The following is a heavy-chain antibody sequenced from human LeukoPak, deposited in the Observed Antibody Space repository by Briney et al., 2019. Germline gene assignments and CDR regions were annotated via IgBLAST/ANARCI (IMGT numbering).Heavy chain of an antibody. Sequence: GESLKISCKASGYSFTSYWIGWVRQMPGKGLEWMGIIDPSDSETRYTPSFRGQVTISVDKSLTTADLQWNSLKASDTAMYYCAIQTAMGRSGDYWGQGTLVTVSS. CDR1: GYSFTSYW. CDR3: AIQTAMGRSGDY. D-gene: IGHD5-18*01. CDR2: IDPSDSET. J-gene: IGHJ4*02. V-gene: IGHV5-51*01.